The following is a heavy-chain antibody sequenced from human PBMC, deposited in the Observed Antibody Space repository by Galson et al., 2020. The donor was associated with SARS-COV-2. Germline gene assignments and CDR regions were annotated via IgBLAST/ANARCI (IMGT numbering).Heavy chain of an antibody. Sequence: SQTLSLTCTVSGGSISSSSYYWGWIRQPPGKGLEWIGSIYYSGSTYYNPSLKSRVTISVDTSKNQFSLKLSSVTAADTAVYYCAREMGSAAYSSGWYNYYYDMDVLGKGTTVTVSS. CDR1: GGSISSSSYY. D-gene: IGHD6-19*01. V-gene: IGHV4-39*07. CDR3: AREMGSAAYSSGWYNYYYDMDV. J-gene: IGHJ6*03. CDR2: IYYSGST.